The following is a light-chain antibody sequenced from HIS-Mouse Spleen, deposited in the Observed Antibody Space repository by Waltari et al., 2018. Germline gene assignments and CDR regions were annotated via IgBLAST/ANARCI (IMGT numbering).Light chain of an antibody. J-gene: IGLJ2*01. Sequence: QSALTQPRSVSGSPGQSVPIPCTGTSSDVGGYHYVSWYQQHPGKAPKLMIYDVSKRPSGVPDRFSGSKSGNTASLTISGLQAEDEADYYCCSYAGSYTLVFGGGTKLTVL. V-gene: IGLV2-11*01. CDR3: CSYAGSYTLV. CDR2: DVS. CDR1: SSDVGGYHY.